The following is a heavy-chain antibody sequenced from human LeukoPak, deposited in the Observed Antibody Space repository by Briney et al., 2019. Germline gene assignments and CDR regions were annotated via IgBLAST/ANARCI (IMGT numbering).Heavy chain of an antibody. V-gene: IGHV4-34*01. Sequence: TSETLSLTCAVYGGSFSGYYWSWIRQPPGKGLEWIGEINHSGSTNYNPSLKSRVTISVDTSKNQFSLKLSSVTAADTAVYYCARHRGVMGGSWEGFDYWGQGTLVTVSS. CDR2: INHSGST. J-gene: IGHJ4*02. CDR1: GGSFSGYY. D-gene: IGHD3-10*01. CDR3: ARHRGVMGGSWEGFDY.